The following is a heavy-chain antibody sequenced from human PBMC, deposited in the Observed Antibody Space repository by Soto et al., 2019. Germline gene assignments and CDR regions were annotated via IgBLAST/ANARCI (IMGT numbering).Heavy chain of an antibody. D-gene: IGHD1-1*01. Sequence: LSLTCTVAGGSIRSGDYFWRLIRQPPGKVLEWIGYIYYSGSTYYNPSLKSRVAISVDTSKNQFSLKLSSVTAADTAVYYCARDYWNNYGMDVWGQGNTVTVSS. V-gene: IGHV4-31*03. J-gene: IGHJ6*02. CDR3: ARDYWNNYGMDV. CDR2: IYYSGST. CDR1: GGSIRSGDYF.